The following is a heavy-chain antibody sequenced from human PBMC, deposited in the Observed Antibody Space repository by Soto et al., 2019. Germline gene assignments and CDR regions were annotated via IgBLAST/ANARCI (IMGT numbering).Heavy chain of an antibody. Sequence: PGESLKISCNGSGYIFTSYWISWVRQMPGKGLEWMGRIDPSDSYTNYSPSFQGHVTISADKSISTAYLQWSSLKASDTAMYYCASQPRAGDYGMDVWGQGTTVTVSS. CDR1: GYIFTSYW. D-gene: IGHD3-10*01. CDR3: ASQPRAGDYGMDV. V-gene: IGHV5-10-1*01. CDR2: IDPSDSYT. J-gene: IGHJ6*02.